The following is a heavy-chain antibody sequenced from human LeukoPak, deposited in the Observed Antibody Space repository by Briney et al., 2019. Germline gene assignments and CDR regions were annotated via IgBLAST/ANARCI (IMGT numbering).Heavy chain of an antibody. CDR3: ARGGSYLSAFDI. J-gene: IGHJ3*02. V-gene: IGHV3-53*01. CDR1: GFTVSSNY. CDR2: IYSGGST. D-gene: IGHD1-26*01. Sequence: PGGSLRLSCAASGFTVSSNYMSWVRQAPGKGLEWVSIIYSGGSTFYADSAKGRFTISRDNSKNTLYLQMNSLRAEDTAVYYCARGGSYLSAFDIGGQGTMVTVSS.